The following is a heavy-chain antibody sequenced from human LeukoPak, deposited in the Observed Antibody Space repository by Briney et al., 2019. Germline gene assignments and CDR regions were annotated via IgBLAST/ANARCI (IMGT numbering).Heavy chain of an antibody. V-gene: IGHV4-39*07. Sequence: SETLSLTCTVSGGSISSGGYYWSWIRQPPGKGLEWIGEINHSGSTNYNPSLKSRVTISVDTSKNQFSLKLSSVTAADTAVYYCARRAYGKKAFDYWGQGTLVTVSS. J-gene: IGHJ4*02. CDR1: GGSISSGGYY. D-gene: IGHD3-10*01. CDR2: INHSGST. CDR3: ARRAYGKKAFDY.